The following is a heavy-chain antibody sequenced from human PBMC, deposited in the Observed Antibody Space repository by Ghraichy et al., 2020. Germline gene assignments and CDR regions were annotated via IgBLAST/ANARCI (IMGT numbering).Heavy chain of an antibody. D-gene: IGHD6-6*01. CDR3: ARGSSSSPDYNYYYMDV. J-gene: IGHJ6*03. CDR1: GFTFSTYS. CDR2: ITSSRSYI. Sequence: GGSLRLSCAASGFTFSTYSMNWVRQAPGKGLEWVSSITSSRSYINYADSVKGRFTISRDSAKKSLYLQMNSLRAEDTAVYYCARGSSSSPDYNYYYMDVWGKGTTVTVSS. V-gene: IGHV3-21*01.